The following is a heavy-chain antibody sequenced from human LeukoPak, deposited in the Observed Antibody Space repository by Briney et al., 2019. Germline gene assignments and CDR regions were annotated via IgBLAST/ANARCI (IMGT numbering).Heavy chain of an antibody. V-gene: IGHV3-23*05. Sequence: GGTLRLSCVASGLTFSSYGMSWVRQAPGKGLEWVSSISGRGTSTFYADSVKGRFTISRVNSKNTVYLQLSNLRVADTAVYYCAKLEDWGQGTLVAVSS. D-gene: IGHD1-1*01. CDR2: ISGRGTST. J-gene: IGHJ4*02. CDR1: GLTFSSYG. CDR3: AKLED.